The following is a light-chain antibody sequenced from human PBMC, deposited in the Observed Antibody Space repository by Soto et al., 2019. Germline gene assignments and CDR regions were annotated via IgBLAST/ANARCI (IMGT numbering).Light chain of an antibody. Sequence: IQLTQSPSSLFASVGDRVTITCRASQGISSFLAWYQQKPGKAPKLLIYGASTLQSGVPSRFSGSGSGTDFTLTIGSLQPEDFATYYCQQLNSFPIPFVPGTKVDIK. CDR1: QGISSF. CDR3: QQLNSFPIP. CDR2: GAS. V-gene: IGKV1-9*01. J-gene: IGKJ3*01.